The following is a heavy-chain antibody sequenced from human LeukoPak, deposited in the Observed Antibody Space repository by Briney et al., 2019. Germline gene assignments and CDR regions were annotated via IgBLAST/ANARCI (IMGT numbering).Heavy chain of an antibody. CDR3: ARSASGSYWNFQH. Sequence: ASVKVSCKASGYTFTGYYMHWVRQAPEQGLEYMGWINPQSGGTNNAQKFQGRVTMTRGTSISTAYMDLSRLRSDDTAVYYCARSASGSYWNFQHWGQGTLVTVSS. D-gene: IGHD1-26*01. CDR2: INPQSGGT. CDR1: GYTFTGYY. V-gene: IGHV1-2*02. J-gene: IGHJ1*01.